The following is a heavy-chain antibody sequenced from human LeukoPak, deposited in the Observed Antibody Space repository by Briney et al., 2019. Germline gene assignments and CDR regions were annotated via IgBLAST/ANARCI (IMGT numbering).Heavy chain of an antibody. J-gene: IGHJ4*02. CDR1: GGSISGYY. CDR2: IFYSGST. Sequence: SETLSLTCSVSGGSISGYYWSWIRQPPGKGLEWIGHIFYSGSTNYNPSLKSRVTISLDTSKNQFSLKLSSVTAADTAVYYCARTKHYYDSSGYDYFDYWGQRTNLTVCS. CDR3: ARTKHYYDSSGYDYFDY. V-gene: IGHV4-59*08. D-gene: IGHD3-22*01.